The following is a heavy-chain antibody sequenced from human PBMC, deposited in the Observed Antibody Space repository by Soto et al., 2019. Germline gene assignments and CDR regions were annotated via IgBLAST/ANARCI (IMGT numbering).Heavy chain of an antibody. J-gene: IGHJ5*02. CDR2: IYYSGST. CDR1: GGSISSGDYY. V-gene: IGHV4-30-4*01. CDR3: ARGYCTNGVCYRLWFDP. Sequence: SETLSLTCTVSGGSISSGDYYWSWNRQQTGKGLEWIGYIYYSGSTYYNPSLKSRVTISVDTSKNQFSLKLSSVTAADTAVYYCARGYCTNGVCYRLWFDPWGQGTLVTVS. D-gene: IGHD2-8*01.